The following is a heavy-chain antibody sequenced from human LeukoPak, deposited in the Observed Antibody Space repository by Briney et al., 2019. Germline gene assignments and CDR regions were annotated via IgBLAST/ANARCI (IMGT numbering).Heavy chain of an antibody. D-gene: IGHD4-17*01. CDR3: AREAGGDYFRYFDY. V-gene: IGHV1-2*02. J-gene: IGHJ4*02. CDR1: GYTFTGYY. Sequence: GASVKVSCKASGYTFTGYYMHWVRQAPGQGLEWMGWINPNSGGTNYAQKFQGRVTMTRDTSISTAYMELSRLRSDDTAVYYCAREAGGDYFRYFDYWRQGPLVTVSS. CDR2: INPNSGGT.